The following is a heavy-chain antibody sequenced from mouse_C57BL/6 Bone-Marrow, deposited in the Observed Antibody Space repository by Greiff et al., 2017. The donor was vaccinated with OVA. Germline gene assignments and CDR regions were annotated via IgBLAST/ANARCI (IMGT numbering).Heavy chain of an antibody. CDR1: GFTFTDYE. V-gene: IGHV1-15*01. CDR2: IDPETGGT. J-gene: IGHJ4*01. CDR3: TRGYSNYYAMDY. D-gene: IGHD2-5*01. Sequence: VQLQQSGAELVRPGASVTLSCTASGFTFTDYEMHWVKQTPVHGLEWIGAIDPETGGTDYNQKFKGKAILTADKSSSTAYMELRSLTSEDSAVYCCTRGYSNYYAMDYWGQGTSVTVSS.